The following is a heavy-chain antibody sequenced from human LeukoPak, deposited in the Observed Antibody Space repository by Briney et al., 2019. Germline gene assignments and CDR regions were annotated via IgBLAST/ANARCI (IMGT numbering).Heavy chain of an antibody. J-gene: IGHJ5*02. V-gene: IGHV1-2*02. CDR3: ARVRWELDWFDP. Sequence: ASVKVSCKASGYTFNGYYMHWVRQAPGQGLEWMGWINPNSGGTNYAQKFQGRVTMTRDTSNSTAYMELSRLRSDDTAVYYCARVRWELDWFDPWGQGTLVTVSS. CDR1: GYTFNGYY. CDR2: INPNSGGT. D-gene: IGHD1-26*01.